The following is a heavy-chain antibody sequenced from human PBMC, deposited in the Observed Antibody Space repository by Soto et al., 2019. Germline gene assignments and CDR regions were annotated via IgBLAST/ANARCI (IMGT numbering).Heavy chain of an antibody. CDR1: GGTFSSYT. D-gene: IGHD5-12*01. Sequence: SVKVSCKASGGTFSSYTISLVRQAPGQGLEWMGGIIPIFGTANYAQKFQGRVTITADESTSTAYMELSSLRSEDTAVYYCARGNHRWLQLWYFDLWGRGTLVTVSS. CDR3: ARGNHRWLQLWYFDL. V-gene: IGHV1-69*13. CDR2: IIPIFGTA. J-gene: IGHJ2*01.